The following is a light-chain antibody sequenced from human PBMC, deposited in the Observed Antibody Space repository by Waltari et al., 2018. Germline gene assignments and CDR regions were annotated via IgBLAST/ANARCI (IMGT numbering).Light chain of an antibody. CDR1: HSISKY. Sequence: DIQMTQSPSSLSASVGDRVTITCRASHSISKYLNWYQQKPGKVPELLIYSASTLQSGVPARFSGSGSGTDFTLTISTLQPEDFATYFCQQSYGTPWTFGQGTEVEI. V-gene: IGKV1-39*01. J-gene: IGKJ1*01. CDR2: SAS. CDR3: QQSYGTPWT.